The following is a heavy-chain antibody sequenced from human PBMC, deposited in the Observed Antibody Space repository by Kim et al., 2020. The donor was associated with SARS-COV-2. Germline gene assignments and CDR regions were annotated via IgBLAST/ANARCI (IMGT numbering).Heavy chain of an antibody. Sequence: SETLSLSCAVSGASIDAYYWSWVRQPPGKGLEWIGHISYSGSTRYNPSLTSRATMSVDPSKTHFSLKLTFVTTADTAVYYCARDGGLWNGYYYGMDVWGRGTTVTVSS. CDR3: ARDGGLWNGYYYGMDV. V-gene: IGHV4-59*13. CDR1: GASIDAYY. J-gene: IGHJ6*02. D-gene: IGHD1-1*01. CDR2: ISYSGST.